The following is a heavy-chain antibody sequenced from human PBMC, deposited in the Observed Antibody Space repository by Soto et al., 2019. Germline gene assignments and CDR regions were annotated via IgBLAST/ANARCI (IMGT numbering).Heavy chain of an antibody. D-gene: IGHD2-15*01. CDR3: ARDNRYCSGGSCYLNWFDP. J-gene: IGHJ5*02. Sequence: ASVKVSCKASGYTFTSYCISWVRQAPGQGLEWMGWISAYNGNTNYAQKLQGRVTMTTDTSTSTAYMELRSLRSDDTAVYYCARDNRYCSGGSCYLNWFDPWGQGTLVTVSS. CDR2: ISAYNGNT. V-gene: IGHV1-18*01. CDR1: GYTFTSYC.